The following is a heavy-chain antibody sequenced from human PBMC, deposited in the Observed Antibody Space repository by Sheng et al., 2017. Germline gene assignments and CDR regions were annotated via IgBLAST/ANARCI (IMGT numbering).Heavy chain of an antibody. CDR1: GFTFTSYG. CDR3: AKRSSSTSALYYFDY. Sequence: EVQLVESGGGLVQPGGTLRLSCAASGFTFTSYGMTWVRQAPGKGLEWVSAIGGSGSSTYYADSVKGRFSISRDNSRNTLYLQMISLGAEDTAVYYCAKRSSSTSALYYFDYWGQGTLVTVSS. V-gene: IGHV3-23*04. J-gene: IGHJ4*02. D-gene: IGHD2-2*01. CDR2: IGGSGSST.